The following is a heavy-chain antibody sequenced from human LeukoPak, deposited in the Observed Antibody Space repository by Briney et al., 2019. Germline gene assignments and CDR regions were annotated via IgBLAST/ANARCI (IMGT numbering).Heavy chain of an antibody. D-gene: IGHD4-23*01. Sequence: SETLSLTCIVSGYSISSGYSWGWIRQPPGKGLEWIGSIYHSGSTYYNPSLKSRVAISVDTSKNQFSLKLSSVTAADTAVYYCARAPDAGGNGAFDIWGQGTMVTVSS. J-gene: IGHJ3*02. V-gene: IGHV4-38-2*02. CDR3: ARAPDAGGNGAFDI. CDR1: GYSISSGYS. CDR2: IYHSGST.